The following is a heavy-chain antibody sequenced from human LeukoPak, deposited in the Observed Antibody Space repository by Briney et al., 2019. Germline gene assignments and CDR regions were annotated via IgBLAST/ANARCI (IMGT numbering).Heavy chain of an antibody. Sequence: PSETLSLTCTVSGGSISSSSYYWGWTRQPPGKGLEWIGEINHSGSTNYNPSLKSRVTISVDTSKNQFSLKLSSVTAADTAVYYCARLRVNYYDSSGDYWGQGTLVTVSS. CDR1: GGSISSSSYY. CDR2: INHSGST. CDR3: ARLRVNYYDSSGDY. D-gene: IGHD3-22*01. J-gene: IGHJ4*02. V-gene: IGHV4-39*07.